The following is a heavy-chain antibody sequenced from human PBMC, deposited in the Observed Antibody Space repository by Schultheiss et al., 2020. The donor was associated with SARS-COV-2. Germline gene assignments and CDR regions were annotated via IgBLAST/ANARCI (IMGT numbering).Heavy chain of an antibody. J-gene: IGHJ6*02. Sequence: SETLSLTCTVSGGSISSYYWSWIRQPPGKGLEWIGYIYYSGSTNYNPSLKSRVTISVDTSKNQFSLKLSSVTAADTAVYYCARDTHVALYYYGMDVWGQGTTVTVS. CDR3: ARDTHVALYYYGMDV. CDR1: GGSISSYY. CDR2: IYYSGST. V-gene: IGHV4-59*01. D-gene: IGHD5-12*01.